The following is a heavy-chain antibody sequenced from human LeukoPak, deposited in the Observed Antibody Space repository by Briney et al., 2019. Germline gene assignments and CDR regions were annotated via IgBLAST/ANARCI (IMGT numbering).Heavy chain of an antibody. D-gene: IGHD4-23*01. CDR2: LSGSGGST. V-gene: IGHV3-23*01. Sequence: GGSLRLSCAASGFTFTSYAMGWVRQAPGKGLEWVSALSGSGGSTYYADSVKGRFIISRDNSKNSLYLQMNDLSAEDTAIYYCAKGGGWLYYFDYWGQGTLVTVSS. CDR3: AKGGGWLYYFDY. CDR1: GFTFTSYA. J-gene: IGHJ4*02.